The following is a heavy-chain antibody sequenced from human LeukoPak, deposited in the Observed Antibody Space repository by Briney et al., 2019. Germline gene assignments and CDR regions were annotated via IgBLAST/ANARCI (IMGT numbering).Heavy chain of an antibody. CDR2: IIPIFGTA. J-gene: IGHJ4*02. D-gene: IGHD2-2*01. CDR1: GGTFSSYA. V-gene: IGHV1-69*01. CDR3: ARGEGQYQLLLGY. Sequence: SVKVSCKASGGTFSSYAISWVRQAPGQGLEWMGGIIPIFGTANYAQKCQGRVTITADESTSTAYMELSSLRSEDTAVYYCARGEGQYQLLLGYWGQGTLVTVSS.